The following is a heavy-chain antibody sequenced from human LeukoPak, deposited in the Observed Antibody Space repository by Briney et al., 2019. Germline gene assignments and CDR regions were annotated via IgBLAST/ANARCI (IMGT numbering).Heavy chain of an antibody. D-gene: IGHD3-22*01. V-gene: IGHV3-23*01. Sequence: GGSLRLSCAASGFTFTNYAMSWVRQAPGKGLEWVSAISGSGGSTYYADSVKGRFTISRDNSKNTLYLQMNSLRAEDTAVYYCAKRYYYDSSGYKGPFDYWGQGTLVTVSS. CDR3: AKRYYYDSSGYKGPFDY. CDR1: GFTFTNYA. CDR2: ISGSGGST. J-gene: IGHJ4*02.